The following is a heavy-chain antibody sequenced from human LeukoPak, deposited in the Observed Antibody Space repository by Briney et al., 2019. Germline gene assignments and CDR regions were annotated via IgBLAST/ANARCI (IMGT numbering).Heavy chain of an antibody. Sequence: ASLKVSCKASGYTFSDFYMHWVRQAPGQGLEWMGWINPNSGGTNYAQKFQGRVTMTRDTSISTAYMELSRLRSDDTAVYYCARDAVYYYYMDVWGKGTTVTISS. J-gene: IGHJ6*03. CDR1: GYTFSDFY. CDR3: ARDAVYYYYMDV. V-gene: IGHV1-2*02. CDR2: INPNSGGT.